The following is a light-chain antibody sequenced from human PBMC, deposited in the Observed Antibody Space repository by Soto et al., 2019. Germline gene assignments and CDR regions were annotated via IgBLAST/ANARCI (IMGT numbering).Light chain of an antibody. J-gene: IGKJ4*01. V-gene: IGKV3-20*01. CDR3: QQYDTSPLT. CDR1: QSVSSSY. CDR2: GAS. Sequence: EIVLTQSPGTLSLSPGGRATLSCRSSQSVSSSYLAWYQQKPGQAPRLLIYGASNKATGIPDRFSGSGSGTDFTLTISRLEPEDFAVYNCQQYDTSPLTFGGGTKVDIK.